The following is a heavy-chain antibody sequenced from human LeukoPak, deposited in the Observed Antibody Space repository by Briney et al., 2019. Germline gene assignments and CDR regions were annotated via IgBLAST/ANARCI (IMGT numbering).Heavy chain of an antibody. CDR3: ARNRLEWSYYFDY. D-gene: IGHD3-3*01. J-gene: IGHJ4*02. CDR1: GGSISSSSYY. CDR2: IYYSGST. Sequence: SSETLSLTCTVSGGSISSSSYYWGWIRQPPGKGLEWIGSIYYSGSTYYNPSLKSRVTISVDTSKNQFSLKLSSVTAADTAVYYCARNRLEWSYYFDYWGQGTLVTVSS. V-gene: IGHV4-39*07.